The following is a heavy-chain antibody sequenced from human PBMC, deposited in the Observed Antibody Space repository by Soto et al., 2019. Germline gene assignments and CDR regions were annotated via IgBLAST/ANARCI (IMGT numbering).Heavy chain of an antibody. D-gene: IGHD1-26*01. J-gene: IGHJ4*02. CDR3: ARRGSGSYYDY. V-gene: IGHV3-23*01. CDR2: ISGSGDST. Sequence: EVQLLESGGGLVQPGGSLRLSCAASGFTFSSYAMRWVRQAPVKGLEWVSAISGSGDSTYYADSVKGRFTISRDNSKNTLYLQMNSLRAEGTAVYYCARRGSGSYYDYLDQGTLVTVSS. CDR1: GFTFSSYA.